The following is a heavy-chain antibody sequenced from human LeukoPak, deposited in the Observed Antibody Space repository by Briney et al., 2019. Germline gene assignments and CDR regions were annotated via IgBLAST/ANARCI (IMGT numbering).Heavy chain of an antibody. D-gene: IGHD5-12*01. V-gene: IGHV4-59*01. CDR3: ARDKGYDAFDI. Sequence: SETLSLTCTVSGGSISRYYWSWIRQPPGKGLEWIGYIYYSGSTNYNPSLKSRVTISVDTSKNQFSLKLSSVTAADTAVYYCARDKGYDAFDIWGQGTMVTVSS. CDR2: IYYSGST. CDR1: GGSISRYY. J-gene: IGHJ3*02.